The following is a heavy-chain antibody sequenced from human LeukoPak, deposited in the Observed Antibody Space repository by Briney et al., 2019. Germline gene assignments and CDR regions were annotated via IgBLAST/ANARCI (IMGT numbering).Heavy chain of an antibody. CDR2: ISGSGRST. V-gene: IGHV3-48*03. J-gene: IGHJ6*04. CDR1: GVTFSSYE. D-gene: IGHD2-2*01. Sequence: GGSLRLSCAASGVTFSSYEMNWVRQAPGEGLEWVSYISGSGRSTYYADSVEGRFTISRDNAKRSLFLQMNRLRAEDTAVYYCARDRDGEVVPETNYGMDVWGKGTTVTVSS. CDR3: ARDRDGEVVPETNYGMDV.